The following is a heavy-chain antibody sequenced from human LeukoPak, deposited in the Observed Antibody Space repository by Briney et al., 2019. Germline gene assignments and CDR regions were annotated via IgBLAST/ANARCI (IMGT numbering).Heavy chain of an antibody. CDR2: INPSGGST. Sequence: GASVKVSCKASGYTFTSYYMHWVRQAPGQGLEWMGIINPSGGSTSYAQKFQGRVTMTRDTSISTAYMELSRLRSDDTAVYYCARTLTHYSGSYHDAFDIWGQGTMVTVSS. CDR1: GYTFTSYY. V-gene: IGHV1-46*01. CDR3: ARTLTHYSGSYHDAFDI. D-gene: IGHD1-26*01. J-gene: IGHJ3*02.